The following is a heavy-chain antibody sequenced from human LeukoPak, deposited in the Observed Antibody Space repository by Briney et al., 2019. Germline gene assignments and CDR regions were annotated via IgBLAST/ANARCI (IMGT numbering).Heavy chain of an antibody. CDR3: ARHGSIPAAGSSPGVRYYYYYMDV. D-gene: IGHD6-13*01. CDR1: GYTFTGYY. J-gene: IGHJ6*03. Sequence: ASVKVSCKASGYTFTGYYIHWVRQAPGQGLEWMGWINPNSGGTNYAQKFQGRVTMTRDTSISTVYMELSSLRSEDTAVYYCARHGSIPAAGSSPGVRYYYYYMDVWGKGTTVTVSS. CDR2: INPNSGGT. V-gene: IGHV1-2*02.